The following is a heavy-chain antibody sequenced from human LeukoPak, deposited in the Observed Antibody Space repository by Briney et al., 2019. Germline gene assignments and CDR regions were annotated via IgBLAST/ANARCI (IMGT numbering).Heavy chain of an antibody. J-gene: IGHJ4*02. Sequence: GGSLRLSCAVSGFTFSSYAMSWLRQAPGKGLQWVSTISAGGTTYYADSVKGRFTVSRDNSKNTLFLQMNSLRDEDTAVYYCAKDFGGGYEDYWGQGTLVTVSS. CDR1: GFTFSSYA. V-gene: IGHV3-23*01. CDR2: ISAGGTT. CDR3: AKDFGGGYEDY. D-gene: IGHD6-19*01.